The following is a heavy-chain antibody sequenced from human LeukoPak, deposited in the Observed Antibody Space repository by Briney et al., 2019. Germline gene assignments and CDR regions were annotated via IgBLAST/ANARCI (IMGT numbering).Heavy chain of an antibody. CDR2: ISYDGSNK. Sequence: GGSQRLSCAASGFTFSSYGMHWVRQAPGKGLEWVAVISYDGSNKYYADSVKGRFTISRDNSKNTLYLQMNSLRAEDTAVYYCAKDLWGDIVVVPDYYYGMDVWGQGTTVTVSS. CDR3: AKDLWGDIVVVPDYYYGMDV. CDR1: GFTFSSYG. D-gene: IGHD2-2*01. J-gene: IGHJ6*02. V-gene: IGHV3-30*18.